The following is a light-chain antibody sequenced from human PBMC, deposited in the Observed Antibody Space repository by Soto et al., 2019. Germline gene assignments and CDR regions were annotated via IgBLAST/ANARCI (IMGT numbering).Light chain of an antibody. CDR2: SNN. V-gene: IGLV1-44*01. Sequence: QSVLTQPPSESGTSGQRVTISCSGSRSNIGGNTVDWYQQLPGTAPKLLIRSNNLRPSGVPDRFSGSKSGTSASLAINGLQSEDEADYYCGAWDDILTGWVFGGGTKLTVL. J-gene: IGLJ3*02. CDR1: RSNIGGNT. CDR3: GAWDDILTGWV.